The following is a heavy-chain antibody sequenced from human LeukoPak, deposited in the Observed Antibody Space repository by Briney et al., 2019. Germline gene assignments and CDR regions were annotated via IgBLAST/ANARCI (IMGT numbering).Heavy chain of an antibody. Sequence: GASVKVSCKASGFTFTNYAFTWVRQAPGQGLESMGWISPYNGNTNYVQKFQGRVTMTADTSTNTAYMELRSLRSDDTAVYYCASRWLRGDLDAFDIWGQGTMVTVSS. V-gene: IGHV1-18*01. CDR1: GFTFTNYA. D-gene: IGHD6-19*01. CDR2: ISPYNGNT. CDR3: ASRWLRGDLDAFDI. J-gene: IGHJ3*02.